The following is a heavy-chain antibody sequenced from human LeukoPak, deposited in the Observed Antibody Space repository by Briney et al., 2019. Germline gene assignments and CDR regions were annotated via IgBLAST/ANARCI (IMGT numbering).Heavy chain of an antibody. CDR2: IYHSGST. CDR3: ARLTLREAYYYGSGSLPDY. D-gene: IGHD3-10*01. V-gene: IGHV4-4*02. CDR1: GGSISSSNW. Sequence: PSETLPLTCAVSGGSISSSNWWSWVRQPPGKGLEWIGEIYHSGSTNYNPSLKSRVTVSVDKSKNQFSLKVSSVTAADTAVYYCARLTLREAYYYGSGSLPDYWGQGTLVTVSS. J-gene: IGHJ4*02.